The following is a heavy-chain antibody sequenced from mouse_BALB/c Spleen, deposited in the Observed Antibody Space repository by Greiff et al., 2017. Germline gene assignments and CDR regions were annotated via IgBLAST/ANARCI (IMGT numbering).Heavy chain of an antibody. V-gene: IGHV5-6*01. J-gene: IGHJ4*01. D-gene: IGHD2-1*01. CDR2: ISSGGSYT. CDR1: GFTFSSYG. Sequence: EVHLVESGGDLVKPGGSLKLSCAASGFTFSSYGMSWVRQTPDKRLEWVATISSGGSYTYYPDSVKGRFTISRDNAKNTLYLQMSSLKSEDTAMYYCARGDGNYPLYAMDYWGQGTSVTVSS. CDR3: ARGDGNYPLYAMDY.